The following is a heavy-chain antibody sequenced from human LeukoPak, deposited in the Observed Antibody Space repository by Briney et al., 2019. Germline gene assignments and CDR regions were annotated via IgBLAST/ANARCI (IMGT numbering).Heavy chain of an antibody. CDR1: GGSICRCLYY. D-gene: IGHD1-26*01. CDR2: FYYSGCP. J-gene: IGHJ4*03. CDR3: ARRLVGATTLFES. V-gene: IGHV4-39*01. Sequence: PSGTLSVTCTGSGGSICRCLYYWGWIRHPPGKGLEWIGRFYYSGCPYYNPSLKSRVTISVDTSKTQFSLRLSSLTAADTAVYYCARRLVGATTLFESCGHGDLVTVSS.